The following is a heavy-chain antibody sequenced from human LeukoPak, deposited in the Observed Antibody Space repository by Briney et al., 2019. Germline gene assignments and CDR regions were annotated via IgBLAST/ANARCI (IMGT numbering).Heavy chain of an antibody. J-gene: IGHJ3*02. V-gene: IGHV3-33*01. CDR1: GFTFSSYG. D-gene: IGHD3-10*01. Sequence: GRSLRLSCAASGFTFSSYGMHWVRQAPGKGLEWVAVIWYDGSNKYYADSVKGRFTISRDNSKNTLHLQMNSLRAEDTAVYYCAAWNYYGSGSYIRSGAFDIWGQGTMVTVSS. CDR2: IWYDGSNK. CDR3: AAWNYYGSGSYIRSGAFDI.